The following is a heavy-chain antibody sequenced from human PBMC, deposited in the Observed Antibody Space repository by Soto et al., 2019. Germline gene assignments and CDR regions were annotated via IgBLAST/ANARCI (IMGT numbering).Heavy chain of an antibody. CDR3: AKDSPDYCTNGVCYRAGYMDV. Sequence: GGSLRLSCAASGFTFSSYGMHWVRQAPGKGLEWVAVISYDGSNKYYADSVKGRFTISRDNSKNTLYLQMNSLRAEDTAVYYCAKDSPDYCTNGVCYRAGYMDVWGKGTTVTVSS. V-gene: IGHV3-30*18. CDR2: ISYDGSNK. CDR1: GFTFSSYG. J-gene: IGHJ6*03. D-gene: IGHD2-8*01.